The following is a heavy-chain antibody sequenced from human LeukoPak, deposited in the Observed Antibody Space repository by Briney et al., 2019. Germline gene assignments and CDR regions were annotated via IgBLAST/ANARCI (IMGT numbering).Heavy chain of an antibody. CDR1: GFTFSSYA. Sequence: PGGSLRLSCAASGFTFSSYAMNWVRQAPGKGLEWVSSISSSSSYIYCADSVKSRFTISRDNAKNSLYLQMNSLRAEDTAVYYCARDDIVVVPAAMGHYYYGMDVWGQGTTVTVSS. J-gene: IGHJ6*02. CDR2: ISSSSSYI. V-gene: IGHV3-21*01. CDR3: ARDDIVVVPAAMGHYYYGMDV. D-gene: IGHD2-2*01.